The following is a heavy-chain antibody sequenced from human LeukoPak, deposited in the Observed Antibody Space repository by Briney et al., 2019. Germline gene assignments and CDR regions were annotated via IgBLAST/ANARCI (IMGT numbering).Heavy chain of an antibody. Sequence: PGGSLRLSCVASGFTFSSHAMSWVRQAPGKGLEWVSTVGTGFDTYYTDSVKGRFTISRDNSKNTLSLQMSSLRAEDTATYYCTKSVPGRAIDYWGQGTLVTVSS. V-gene: IGHV3-23*01. CDR3: TKSVPGRAIDY. CDR2: VGTGFDT. J-gene: IGHJ4*02. D-gene: IGHD5/OR15-5a*01. CDR1: GFTFSSHA.